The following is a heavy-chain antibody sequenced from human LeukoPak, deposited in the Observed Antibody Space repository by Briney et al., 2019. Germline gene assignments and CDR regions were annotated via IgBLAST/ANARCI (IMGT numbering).Heavy chain of an antibody. CDR2: INHSGST. CDR1: GGSFSGYY. V-gene: IGHV4-34*01. J-gene: IGHJ1*01. Sequence: SETLSLTCAVYGGSFSGYYWSWIRQTPGKGLEWIGEINHSGSTNYNPSLKSRVTISIDTSGSQFSLRLISVTAADTAVYYCVQNIPGSIEHWGQGTLVTVSS. CDR3: VQNIPGSIEH. D-gene: IGHD1-20*01.